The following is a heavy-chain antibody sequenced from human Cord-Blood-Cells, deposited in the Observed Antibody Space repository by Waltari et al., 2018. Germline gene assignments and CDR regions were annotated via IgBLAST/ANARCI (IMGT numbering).Heavy chain of an antibody. D-gene: IGHD3-3*01. J-gene: IGHJ5*02. CDR3: ARDGGAAGFKFGVVIGGFDP. CDR2: ISSSGSTI. V-gene: IGHV3-48*03. Sequence: AASGFTFSSYEMNWVRQAPGKGLEWVSYISSSGSTIYYADSVKGRFTISRDNAKNSLYLQMNSLRAEDTAVYYCARDGGAAGFKFGVVIGGFDPWGQGTLVTVSS. CDR1: GFTFSSYE.